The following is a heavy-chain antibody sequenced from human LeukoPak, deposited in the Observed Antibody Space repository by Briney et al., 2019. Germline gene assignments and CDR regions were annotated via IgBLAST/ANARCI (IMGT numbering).Heavy chain of an antibody. CDR3: ATRGYCSSTSCPDY. Sequence: ASVKVSCKASGYTFTGYYMHWVRQAPGHGLEWMGWINPNSGCTNYAQKFQGRVTMTRDTSISTAYMELSRLRSDDTAVYYCATRGYCSSTSCPDYWGQGTLVTVSS. CDR2: INPNSGCT. V-gene: IGHV1-2*02. D-gene: IGHD2-2*01. CDR1: GYTFTGYY. J-gene: IGHJ4*02.